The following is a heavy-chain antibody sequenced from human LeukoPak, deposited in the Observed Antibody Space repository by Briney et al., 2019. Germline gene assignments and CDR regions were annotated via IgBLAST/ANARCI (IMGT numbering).Heavy chain of an antibody. CDR3: ARRGTVTTGGAYYFDY. D-gene: IGHD4-17*01. Sequence: GGSLRLSCAASGFTFSSYGMHWVRQAPGKGLEWVAVIWYDGSNKYYADSVKGRFTISRDNSKNTLYLQMNSLRAEDTAVYYCARRGTVTTGGAYYFDYRGQGTLVTVSS. CDR2: IWYDGSNK. J-gene: IGHJ4*02. CDR1: GFTFSSYG. V-gene: IGHV3-33*01.